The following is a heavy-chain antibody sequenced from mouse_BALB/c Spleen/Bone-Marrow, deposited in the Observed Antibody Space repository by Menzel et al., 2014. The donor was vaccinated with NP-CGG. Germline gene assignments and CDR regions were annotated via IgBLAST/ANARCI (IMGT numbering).Heavy chain of an antibody. CDR2: INPTSGYT. Sequence: QVHLQQPGPELAKPGASVKMSCRASGYTFTSCWMNWVKQRPVQGLEWIGYINPTSGYTEYNQKFKDKATLTTDKSSSTAYMQLSSLTSEDSAVYYCTTGGNDWFAYWGQVTLVTVSA. V-gene: IGHV1-7*01. J-gene: IGHJ3*01. CDR1: GYTFTSCW. D-gene: IGHD2-1*01. CDR3: TTGGNDWFAY.